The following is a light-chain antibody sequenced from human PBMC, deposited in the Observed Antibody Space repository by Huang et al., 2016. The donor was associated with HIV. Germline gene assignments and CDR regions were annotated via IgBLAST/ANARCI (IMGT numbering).Light chain of an antibody. CDR1: QTISSY. J-gene: IGKJ1*01. Sequence: DIQMTQSPSSLSASVGDRVTITCRASQTISSYLNWYQQKPEKAPKLLIYAASSLQSGVPWRFSGSGSGTDFTLTISSLQPEDFATDYCQQSFSAPRTFGQGTKVEVK. CDR2: AAS. V-gene: IGKV1-39*01. CDR3: QQSFSAPRT.